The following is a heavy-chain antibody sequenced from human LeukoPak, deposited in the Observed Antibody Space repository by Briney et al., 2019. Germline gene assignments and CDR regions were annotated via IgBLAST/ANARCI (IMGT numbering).Heavy chain of an antibody. D-gene: IGHD4-17*01. CDR3: ARDIPVTTSYYYYGMDV. CDR1: GYTFTGYY. Sequence: ASVKVSCKASGYTFTGYYMHWVRQAPGQGLEWMGWINPNSGGTNYAQKFHGRVTMTRDTSISTAYMEPSRLRSDDTAVYYCARDIPVTTSYYYYGMDVWGQGTTVTVSS. CDR2: INPNSGGT. V-gene: IGHV1-2*02. J-gene: IGHJ6*02.